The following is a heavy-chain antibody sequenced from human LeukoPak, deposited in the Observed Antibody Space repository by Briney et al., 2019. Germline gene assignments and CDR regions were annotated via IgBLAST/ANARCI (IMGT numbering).Heavy chain of an antibody. Sequence: PGGSLRLSCAASGFTFSSYSMNWVRQAPGKGLEWVSYISSSSSTIYYADSVKGRFTISRDNAKNSLYLQMNSLRAEDTAVYYCARDASYYDSSGYSSYWGQGTLVTVSP. CDR2: ISSSSSTI. D-gene: IGHD3-22*01. CDR1: GFTFSSYS. J-gene: IGHJ4*02. V-gene: IGHV3-48*04. CDR3: ARDASYYDSSGYSSY.